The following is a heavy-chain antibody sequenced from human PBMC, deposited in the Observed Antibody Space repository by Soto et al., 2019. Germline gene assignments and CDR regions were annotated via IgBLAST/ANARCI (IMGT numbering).Heavy chain of an antibody. CDR3: ARAVPAITMIVVVIDAFDI. Sequence: PSETLSLTCTVSGGSISSYYWSWIRQPPGKGLEWIGYIYYSGSTNYNPSLKSRVTISVDTSKNQFSLKLSSVTAADTAVYYCARAVPAITMIVVVIDAFDIWGQGTMVTVSS. J-gene: IGHJ3*02. D-gene: IGHD3-22*01. V-gene: IGHV4-59*01. CDR2: IYYSGST. CDR1: GGSISSYY.